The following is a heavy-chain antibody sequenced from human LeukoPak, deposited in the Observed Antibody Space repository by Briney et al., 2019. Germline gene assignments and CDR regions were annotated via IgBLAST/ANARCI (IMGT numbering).Heavy chain of an antibody. CDR1: GGSISSYY. CDR2: IYYSGST. J-gene: IGHJ4*02. CDR3: ARGDRIQLWLLYYFDY. V-gene: IGHV4-59*12. D-gene: IGHD5-18*01. Sequence: SETLSLTCTVSGGSISSYYWSWIRQPPGKGLEWIGYIYYSGSTNYNPSLKSRVTISVDTSKNQFSLKLSSVTAADTAVYYCARGDRIQLWLLYYFDYWGQGTLVTVSS.